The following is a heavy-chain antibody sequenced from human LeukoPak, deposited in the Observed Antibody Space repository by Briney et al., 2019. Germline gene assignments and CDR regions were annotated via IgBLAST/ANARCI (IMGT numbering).Heavy chain of an antibody. Sequence: SETLSLTCAVYGGSFSGYYWSWIRQPPGKGLEWIGNIHNSVNINYNPALKSRVTILIDTSKNQFSLRLSSMTAADTAVYYCARTKQWLAFDIWGQGTMVTVSS. V-gene: IGHV4-59*01. J-gene: IGHJ3*02. CDR2: IHNSVNI. D-gene: IGHD6-19*01. CDR3: ARTKQWLAFDI. CDR1: GGSFSGYY.